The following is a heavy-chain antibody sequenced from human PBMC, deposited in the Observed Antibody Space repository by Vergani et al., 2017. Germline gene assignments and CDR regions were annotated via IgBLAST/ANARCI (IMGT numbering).Heavy chain of an antibody. V-gene: IGHV1-2*02. D-gene: IGHD3-9*01. J-gene: IGHJ5*02. CDR3: ATLEILTGYSEVDS. CDR1: GYTFTNYP. CDR2: INPNSGGT. Sequence: QVQLLQSGSELKKPGASVRISCEASGYTFTNYPLIWVRQAPGQGLEFMGWINPNSGGTNYAQKLQGRVTMTRDTSISTAYMELSRLRSDDTAVYYCATLEILTGYSEVDSWGQGTLVTVSS.